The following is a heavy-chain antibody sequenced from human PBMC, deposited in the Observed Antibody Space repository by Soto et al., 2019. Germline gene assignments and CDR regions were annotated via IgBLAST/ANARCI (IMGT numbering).Heavy chain of an antibody. CDR1: GYTFTSYA. J-gene: IGHJ6*03. Sequence: GASVKVSCKASGYTFTSYAIHWVRQAPGQRLAWMGWINGGNGNTKYSQRFQGRVTITRDTSASTAYMELSSLRSEDTAVYYCARGLMSGNNNYYYYMDVWGKGTTVTVSS. D-gene: IGHD3-16*01. CDR3: ARGLMSGNNNYYYYMDV. V-gene: IGHV1-3*01. CDR2: INGGNGNT.